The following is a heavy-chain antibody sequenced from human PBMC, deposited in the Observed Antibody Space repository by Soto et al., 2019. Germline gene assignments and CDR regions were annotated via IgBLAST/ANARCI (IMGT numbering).Heavy chain of an antibody. D-gene: IGHD6-19*01. Sequence: GGSLRLSCAASGFTFSSYGMHWVRQAPGKGLEWVAVISYDGSNKYYADSVKGRFTISRDNSKNTLYLQMNSLRAEDTAVYYCAKSLRRYSSGWPDYWGQGTLVTVSS. J-gene: IGHJ4*02. CDR3: AKSLRRYSSGWPDY. V-gene: IGHV3-30*18. CDR2: ISYDGSNK. CDR1: GFTFSSYG.